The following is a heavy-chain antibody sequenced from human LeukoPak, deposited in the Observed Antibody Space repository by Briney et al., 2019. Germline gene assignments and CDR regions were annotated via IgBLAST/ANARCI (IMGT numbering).Heavy chain of an antibody. CDR2: ISGSGGST. Sequence: GGSLRLSCAASGFTFSSYSMNWVRQAPGKGLEWVSAISGSGGSTYYADSVKGRFTISRDNSKNTLYLQMNSLRAEDTAVYYCAKAPNQGRYYDSSGFDYWGQGTLVTVSS. CDR1: GFTFSSYS. J-gene: IGHJ4*02. CDR3: AKAPNQGRYYDSSGFDY. V-gene: IGHV3-23*01. D-gene: IGHD3-22*01.